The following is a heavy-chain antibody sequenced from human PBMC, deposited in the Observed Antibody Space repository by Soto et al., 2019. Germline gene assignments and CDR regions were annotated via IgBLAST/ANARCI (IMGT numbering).Heavy chain of an antibody. CDR1: GYTFTNYG. J-gene: IGHJ5*02. V-gene: IGHV1-18*01. CDR3: ARTGSGGWFDP. Sequence: QVQLVQSGAEVKKPGASVKVSCKASGYTFTNYGISWVRQAPGQGLEWMGWISAYNGNRNYAQKLQDRVTMTTATSTNTAYMELRSLRSDDTAVYFCARTGSGGWFDPWGQGTLVTVSP. D-gene: IGHD2-15*01. CDR2: ISAYNGNR.